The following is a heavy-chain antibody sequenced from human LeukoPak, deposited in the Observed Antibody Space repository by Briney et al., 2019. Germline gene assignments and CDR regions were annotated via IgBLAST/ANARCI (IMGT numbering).Heavy chain of an antibody. J-gene: IGHJ4*02. V-gene: IGHV3-23*01. CDR2: ISGSGGST. CDR3: AKDRGYSSSGGYFDY. D-gene: IGHD6-6*01. CDR1: GFTFSSYA. Sequence: GGSLRLSCAASGFTFSSYAMSWVHQAPGKGLEWVSAISGSGGSTYYADSVKGRFTISRDNAKNSLYLQMSSLRAEDMALYYCAKDRGYSSSGGYFDYWGQGTLVTVSS.